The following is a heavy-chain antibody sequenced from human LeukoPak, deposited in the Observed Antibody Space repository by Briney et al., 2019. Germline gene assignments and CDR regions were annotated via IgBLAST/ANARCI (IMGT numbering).Heavy chain of an antibody. Sequence: SETLSLTCSVSGGSISSSSSYWGWIRQPPGKGLEWIGSIYYSRSTYYNPSLKSRVTISVDTSKNQFSLKLSSVTAADTAVYYCARAPTVTFFDYWGQGTLVTVSS. CDR3: ARAPTVTFFDY. D-gene: IGHD4-17*01. CDR2: IYYSRST. J-gene: IGHJ4*02. CDR1: GGSISSSSSY. V-gene: IGHV4-39*01.